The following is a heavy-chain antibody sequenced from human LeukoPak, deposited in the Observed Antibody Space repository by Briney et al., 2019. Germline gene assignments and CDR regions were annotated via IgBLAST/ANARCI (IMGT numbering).Heavy chain of an antibody. CDR2: ISSSSSTI. J-gene: IGHJ1*01. D-gene: IGHD6-13*01. CDR1: GFTFSSYS. CDR3: ARAGITTTGPLFQH. Sequence: AGGSLRLSCAASGFTFSSYSMNWVHQAPGKGLEWVSYISSSSSTIYYADSVKGRFTISRDNAKSSLYLQMNSLRAEDTAVYYCARAGITTTGPLFQHWGQGTLVTVSS. V-gene: IGHV3-48*01.